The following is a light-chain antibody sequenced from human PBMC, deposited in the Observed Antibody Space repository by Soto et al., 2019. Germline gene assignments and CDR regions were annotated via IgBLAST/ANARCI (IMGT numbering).Light chain of an antibody. Sequence: QSALTQPASVSGSPGQSITISCTGTSSDVGSYDLVSWYQQHPGDAPKLIIYEGSKRPSGVSNRFSGSKSGNTASLTISGLQAVDEADYYCYSYAGSNTFLFGGGTKLTVL. CDR2: EGS. V-gene: IGLV2-23*01. CDR3: YSYAGSNTFL. J-gene: IGLJ2*01. CDR1: SSDVGSYDL.